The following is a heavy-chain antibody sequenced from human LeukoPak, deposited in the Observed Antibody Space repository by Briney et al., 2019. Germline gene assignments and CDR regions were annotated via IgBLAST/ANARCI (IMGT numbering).Heavy chain of an antibody. V-gene: IGHV3-23*02. J-gene: IGHJ4*02. D-gene: IGHD6-19*01. Sequence: GGSLRLSCEASEISFSTYAMSWVRQAPGRGLEWVSGISARAGSAYYRDSLKGRLTISRDNSKNTLYLQMNDLRPEDTARYYCAKEGSGWFHGRYFDNWGQGTLLTVSS. CDR2: ISARAGSA. CDR3: AKEGSGWFHGRYFDN. CDR1: EISFSTYA.